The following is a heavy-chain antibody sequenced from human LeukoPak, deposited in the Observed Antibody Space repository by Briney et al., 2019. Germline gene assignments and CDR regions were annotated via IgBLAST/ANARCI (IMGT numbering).Heavy chain of an antibody. D-gene: IGHD3-10*01. V-gene: IGHV3-53*01. Sequence: GGSLRLSCAASGFSVGTKYMNWVRQAHGKGLEWISILYSGGDTYYADSVKGRFTVSRDNSRNTLSLQMNSLRVEDTAVYYCARVGDHYHWNFDLWGRGTLVTVSS. CDR3: ARVGDHYHWNFDL. CDR1: GFSVGTKY. J-gene: IGHJ2*01. CDR2: LYSGGDT.